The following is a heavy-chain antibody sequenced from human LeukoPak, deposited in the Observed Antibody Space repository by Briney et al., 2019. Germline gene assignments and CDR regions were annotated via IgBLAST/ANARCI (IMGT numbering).Heavy chain of an antibody. CDR2: IYTSGST. J-gene: IGHJ3*02. CDR3: ARGHRFGESAHAFDI. D-gene: IGHD3-10*01. V-gene: IGHV4-4*07. Sequence: SETLSLTCTVSGGSLSSYYWSWIRQPAGKGLEWIGRIYTSGSTNYNPSLKSRVTMSVDTSKNQFSLKLSSVTAADTAVYYCARGHRFGESAHAFDIWGQGTMVTVSS. CDR1: GGSLSSYY.